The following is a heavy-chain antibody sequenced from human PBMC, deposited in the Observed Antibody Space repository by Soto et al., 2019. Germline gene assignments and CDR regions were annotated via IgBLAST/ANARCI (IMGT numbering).Heavy chain of an antibody. CDR2: ISGSGGST. CDR3: AKEEAKHDYHYVLDV. Sequence: GYLRLSCAGSGLTCSSDAIRGVRQALGKGLEWVSAISGSGGSTYYADSVKGRFTISRDNSKNTLYLQMNSLRAEDTAVYYCAKEEAKHDYHYVLDVLVKGTSDTGS. V-gene: IGHV3-23*01. CDR1: GLTCSSDA. J-gene: IGHJ6*01.